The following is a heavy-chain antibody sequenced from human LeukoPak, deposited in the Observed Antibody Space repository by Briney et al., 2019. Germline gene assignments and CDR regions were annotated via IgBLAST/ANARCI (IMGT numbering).Heavy chain of an antibody. CDR1: GDSISGYF. J-gene: IGHJ6*04. V-gene: IGHV4-59*01. CDR3: ARASTVTTVDV. CDR2: IYYRGDN. D-gene: IGHD4-17*01. Sequence: SETLSLTCTVSGDSISGYFWTWIRQPPGKGLEWIGYIYYRGDNNYNTSLESRVTISVDTSKNQFSLKLSSVATADTAVYYCARASTVTTVDVWGTGTTVTVSS.